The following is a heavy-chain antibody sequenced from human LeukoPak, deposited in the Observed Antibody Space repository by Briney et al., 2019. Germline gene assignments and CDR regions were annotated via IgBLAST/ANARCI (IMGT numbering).Heavy chain of an antibody. Sequence: GGSLRLSCTASGFTFGDYAMSWFRQAPGKGLEWVGFIRSKAYGGTTEYAASVKGRFTISRDDSKSIAYLQMNSLKTEDTAVYYCTRARPDYGDHLGWFDPWGQGTLVTVSS. CDR2: IRSKAYGGTT. J-gene: IGHJ5*02. CDR1: GFTFGDYA. D-gene: IGHD4-17*01. V-gene: IGHV3-49*03. CDR3: TRARPDYGDHLGWFDP.